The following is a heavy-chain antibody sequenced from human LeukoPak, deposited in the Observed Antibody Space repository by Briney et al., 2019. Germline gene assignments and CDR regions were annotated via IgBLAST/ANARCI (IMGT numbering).Heavy chain of an antibody. CDR3: AKDCYYDSSGYYYNPMDV. J-gene: IGHJ6*03. Sequence: GGSVRLSCAACGFTFSSYAMSWVRQAPGKGGEGGSAISGSGGSTYYADSVKGRFTIGRDKYKNTLYLQMHSLSAEDTAVYYCAKDCYYDSSGYYYNPMDVWGKGTTVTVSS. V-gene: IGHV3-23*01. CDR2: ISGSGGST. D-gene: IGHD3-22*01. CDR1: GFTFSSYA.